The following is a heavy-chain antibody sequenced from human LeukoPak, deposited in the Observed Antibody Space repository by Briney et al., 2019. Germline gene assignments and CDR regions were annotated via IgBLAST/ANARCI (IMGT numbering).Heavy chain of an antibody. V-gene: IGHV3-23*01. CDR2: TSSSDAGT. Sequence: GGSLRLSCAASGFTLSTYAMSWVRQTPGKGLEWVAATSSSDAGTYHADSVRGRFTISRDNSKNTLYLQMNSLRAEDTAVYYCAMYEWELRWVDFDYWGQGTLVTVSS. D-gene: IGHD1-26*01. CDR1: GFTLSTYA. CDR3: AMYEWELRWVDFDY. J-gene: IGHJ4*02.